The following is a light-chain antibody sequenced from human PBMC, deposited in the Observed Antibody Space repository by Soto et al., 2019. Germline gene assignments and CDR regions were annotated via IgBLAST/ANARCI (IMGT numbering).Light chain of an antibody. CDR2: KAS. Sequence: DIQMTQSPSTLSASVGDRVTITCRASQSISSWLAWYQQKPGKAPKLLIYKASSLESGVPSRCSGSGSGTEFTLTISSLQPDDFATYYCQHKGTFGQGTKVEIK. CDR1: QSISSW. V-gene: IGKV1-5*03. J-gene: IGKJ1*01. CDR3: QHKGT.